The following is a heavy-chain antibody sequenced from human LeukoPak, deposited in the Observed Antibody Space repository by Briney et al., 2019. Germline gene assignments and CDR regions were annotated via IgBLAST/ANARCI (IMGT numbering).Heavy chain of an antibody. D-gene: IGHD5-24*01. Sequence: SETLSLTCTVSGGSISSYYWSWIRQPPGKGLVWIGYIYYSGSTNYNPSLKSRVTISVDTSKNQFSLKLSSVTAADTAVYYCAREGDGYNGVAFDIWGQGTMVTVSS. J-gene: IGHJ3*02. CDR1: GGSISSYY. CDR2: IYYSGST. CDR3: AREGDGYNGVAFDI. V-gene: IGHV4-59*01.